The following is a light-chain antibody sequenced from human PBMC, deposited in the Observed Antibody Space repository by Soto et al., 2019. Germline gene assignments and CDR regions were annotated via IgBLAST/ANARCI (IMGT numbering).Light chain of an antibody. CDR1: SSDVGGYNR. Sequence: QSALTQTPSASGSPGQSVTISCTGTSSDVGGYNRVSWYQQHPGKAPKLMIYEVSKRPSGVPDRFSGSKSGNTASLTVSGLQAEDEADYYCKSYAGSNIWVFGGRTKLTVL. J-gene: IGLJ3*02. CDR2: EVS. CDR3: KSYAGSNIWV. V-gene: IGLV2-8*01.